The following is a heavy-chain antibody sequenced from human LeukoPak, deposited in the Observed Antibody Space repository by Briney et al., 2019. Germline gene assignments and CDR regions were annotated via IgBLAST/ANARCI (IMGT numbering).Heavy chain of an antibody. V-gene: IGHV3-30*04. CDR3: ARDLDGESPLGY. CDR1: GFTLSSYA. CDR2: ISYDGSNK. D-gene: IGHD4-17*01. Sequence: PGGSLRLSCAPSGFTLSSYAMHWVPHAPGKGLEWVAVISYDGSNKYYADSVKGRFTISRDNSKNTLYLQMNRLRGEETAVYYCARDLDGESPLGYWGQGTLVTVSS. J-gene: IGHJ4*02.